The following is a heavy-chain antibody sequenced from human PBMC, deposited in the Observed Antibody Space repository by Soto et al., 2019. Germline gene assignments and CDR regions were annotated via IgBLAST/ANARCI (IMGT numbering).Heavy chain of an antibody. D-gene: IGHD3-3*01. J-gene: IGHJ4*02. V-gene: IGHV1-2*04. CDR3: ARSSGDFWSGYGYYFDY. CDR1: GYTFTGYY. CDR2: INPNSGGT. Sequence: QVQLVQSGAEVKKPGASVKVSCKASGYTFTGYYMHWVRQAPGQGLEWMGWINPNSGGTNYAQKFQGWVTMTMDTSISTAYMELSMLRSDDTAVYYCARSSGDFWSGYGYYFDYWGQGTLVTVSS.